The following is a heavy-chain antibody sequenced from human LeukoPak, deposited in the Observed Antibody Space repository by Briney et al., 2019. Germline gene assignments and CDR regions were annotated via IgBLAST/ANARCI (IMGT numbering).Heavy chain of an antibody. CDR1: GYSISSGYY. CDR2: INHSGST. V-gene: IGHV4-38-2*02. Sequence: SETLSLTCTVSGYSISSGYYWSWIRQPPGKGLEWIGEINHSGSTNYNPSLKSRVTISLDTSKSQFSLKVRYVTAADTAVYYCARVSVHGYSDYWGQGTLVTVSS. CDR3: ARVSVHGYSDY. J-gene: IGHJ4*02. D-gene: IGHD2-8*01.